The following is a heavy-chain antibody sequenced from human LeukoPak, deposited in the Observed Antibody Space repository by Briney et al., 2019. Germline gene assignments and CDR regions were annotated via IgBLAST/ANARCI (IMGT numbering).Heavy chain of an antibody. V-gene: IGHV4-61*08. CDR3: ARGYDFWSGYTPLDY. CDR2: IYYSGST. CDR1: GGSISSSAYY. D-gene: IGHD3-3*01. Sequence: SETLSLTCTVSGGSISSSAYYWGWIRQPPGKGLEWIGYIYYSGSTNYNPSLKSRVTISVDTSKNQFSLKLSSVTAADTAVYYCARGYDFWSGYTPLDYWGQGTLVTVSS. J-gene: IGHJ4*02.